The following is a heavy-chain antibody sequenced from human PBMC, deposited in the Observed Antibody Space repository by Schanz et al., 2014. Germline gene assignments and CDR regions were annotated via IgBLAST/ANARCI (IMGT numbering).Heavy chain of an antibody. Sequence: EVQLVESGGGLVQPGGSLRLSCLASGFAFSSFAMTWVRQAPGRGLEWVSSISTSGTYMYIADSLKGRLTISRDDAKKSMYLQMNNLRAEDTAVYYCARLDPYCRSGTCSRAFDFWGQGTLVTVSS. CDR1: GFAFSSFA. CDR3: ARLDPYCRSGTCSRAFDF. V-gene: IGHV3-21*01. D-gene: IGHD2-15*01. J-gene: IGHJ4*02. CDR2: ISTSGTYM.